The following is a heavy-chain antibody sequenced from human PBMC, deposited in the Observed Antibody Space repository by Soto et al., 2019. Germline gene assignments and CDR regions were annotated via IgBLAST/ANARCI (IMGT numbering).Heavy chain of an antibody. J-gene: IGHJ3*02. CDR1: GYTFTSYW. V-gene: IGHV5-51*01. CDR3: SIGIAAAGVRGDAFDI. Sequence: KVSCKASGYTFTSYWIGWVRQMPGKGLEWMGIIYPGDSDTRYSPSFQGQVTISADKSISTAYLQWSSLKASDTAMYYCSIGIAAAGVRGDAFDIWGQGTMVTVSS. CDR2: IYPGDSDT. D-gene: IGHD6-13*01.